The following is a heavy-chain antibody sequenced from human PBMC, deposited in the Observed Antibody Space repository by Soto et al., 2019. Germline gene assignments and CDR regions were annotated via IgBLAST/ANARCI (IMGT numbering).Heavy chain of an antibody. V-gene: IGHV3-30*18. CDR2: ISYDGSNK. J-gene: IGHJ3*02. D-gene: IGHD5-12*01. Sequence: QVQLVESGGGVVQPGRSLRLSCAASGFTFTSYGMHWVRQTPGKGLEWVAVISYDGSNKYYADSVKGRFTISRDTSKNKLYLQLNSLRAEDTAMYYCAKDYGSGCDWISVGDDSDIWGQGTMVTVSS. CDR3: AKDYGSGCDWISVGDDSDI. CDR1: GFTFTSYG.